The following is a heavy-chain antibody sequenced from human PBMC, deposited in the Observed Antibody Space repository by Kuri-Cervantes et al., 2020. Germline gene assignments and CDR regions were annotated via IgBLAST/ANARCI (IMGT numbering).Heavy chain of an antibody. D-gene: IGHD6-13*01. CDR2: IYHSGST. J-gene: IGHJ5*02. Sequence: ESLKISCTVSGGSISSYYWGWIRQPPGKGLEWIGSIYHSGSTYYNPSLKSRVTISVDTSKNQFSLKLSSVTAADTAVYYCARDRVSYSSSWPNWFDPWGQGTLVTVSS. CDR3: ARDRVSYSSSWPNWFDP. V-gene: IGHV4-38-2*02. CDR1: GGSISSYY.